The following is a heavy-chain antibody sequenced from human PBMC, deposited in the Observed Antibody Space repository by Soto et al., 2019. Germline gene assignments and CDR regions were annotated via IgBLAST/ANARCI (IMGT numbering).Heavy chain of an antibody. Sequence: GGSLRLSCAASGFTFSSYAMSWVHQAPGKGLEWVSAISGSGGSTYYADSVKGRFTISRDNSKNTLYLQMNSLRAEDTAVYYCATAGGSGEYYFDYWGQGTLVTVSS. D-gene: IGHD1-1*01. CDR1: GFTFSSYA. J-gene: IGHJ4*02. CDR3: ATAGGSGEYYFDY. V-gene: IGHV3-23*01. CDR2: ISGSGGST.